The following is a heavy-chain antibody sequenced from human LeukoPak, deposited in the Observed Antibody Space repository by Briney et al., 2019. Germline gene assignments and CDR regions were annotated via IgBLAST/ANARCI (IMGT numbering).Heavy chain of an antibody. J-gene: IGHJ4*02. Sequence: GASVKVSCKVSGYTLTESSMHWVRQAPGKGLEWMGGFDPEDGETIYAQKFQGRVTMTEDTSTDTAYMELSSVTAADTAVYYCARGEYSGSDWGQGTLVTVSS. CDR3: ARGEYSGSD. CDR2: FDPEDGET. D-gene: IGHD1-1*01. V-gene: IGHV1-24*01. CDR1: GYTLTESS.